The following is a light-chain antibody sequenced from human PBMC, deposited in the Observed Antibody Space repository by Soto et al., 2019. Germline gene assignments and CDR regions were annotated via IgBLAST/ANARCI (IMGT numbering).Light chain of an antibody. J-gene: IGKJ4*01. CDR1: QSVSSF. Sequence: EIVTTQSPATLSVSPGERATLSCRASQSVSSFLAWYQQKPGQAPRLLIYYASNRATGVPARFSGSGSGTDFTLTTSSLEPEDFAVYSCQQRHDWPPPFGGGTKVDI. CDR2: YAS. CDR3: QQRHDWPPP. V-gene: IGKV3-11*01.